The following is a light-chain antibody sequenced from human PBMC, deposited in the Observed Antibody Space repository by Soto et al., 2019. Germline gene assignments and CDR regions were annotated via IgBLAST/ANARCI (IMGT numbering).Light chain of an antibody. J-gene: IGKJ1*01. CDR3: QHFGSSLRT. Sequence: EIVLTQSPGTLSLSPGERATLSCRASQSVRSDYFAWYQQKPGQAPRVIIFGVSTRATGIPDRFSGGGSGTDFTLTISSLEPEDFAVYYCQHFGSSLRTFGQGTKVDIK. V-gene: IGKV3-20*01. CDR2: GVS. CDR1: QSVRSDY.